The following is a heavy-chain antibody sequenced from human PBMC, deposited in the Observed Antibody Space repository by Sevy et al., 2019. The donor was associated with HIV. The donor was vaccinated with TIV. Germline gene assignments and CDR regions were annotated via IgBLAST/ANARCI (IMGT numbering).Heavy chain of an antibody. CDR3: ARAFPNILTGYYDY. D-gene: IGHD3-9*01. J-gene: IGHJ4*02. CDR1: GDTFSIYG. V-gene: IGHV1-69*13. Sequence: ASVKVSCKASGDTFSIYGISWVRQAPGQGLGWMGGIIPLFDTTNNAQKFHDRVTFTADESTSTAYMELSSLRSEDTAMYYCARAFPNILTGYYDYWGQGTLVTVSS. CDR2: IIPLFDTT.